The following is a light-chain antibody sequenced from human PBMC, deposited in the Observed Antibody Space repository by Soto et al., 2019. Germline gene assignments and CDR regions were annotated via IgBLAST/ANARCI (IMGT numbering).Light chain of an antibody. CDR2: DAS. Sequence: EIVLTQSPVTLSLSPGERATLSCRASQSLSSSYLAWYQQKPGQAPRLLIYDASNRATGIPDRFSGGGSGTEFTLTISSLQSEDFVVYYCQQYNSWPPITFGQGTRLEIK. V-gene: IGKV3-20*01. J-gene: IGKJ5*01. CDR3: QQYNSWPPIT. CDR1: QSLSSSY.